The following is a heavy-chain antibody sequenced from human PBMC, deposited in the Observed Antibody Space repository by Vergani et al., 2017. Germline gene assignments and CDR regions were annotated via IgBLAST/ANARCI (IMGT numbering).Heavy chain of an antibody. V-gene: IGHV4-39*01. CDR1: GGSISSSSSY. Sequence: QLQLQESGPGLVKPSETLSLTCTVSGGSISSSSSYWGSIRQPPGKGLEWIGSIYYIGSTYYNPSLKSRVTISVDTSKNQFSLKLSSVTDADTAVYYCATSSSPRSYGYFDLWGRGTLVTVSS. CDR2: IYYIGST. J-gene: IGHJ2*01. D-gene: IGHD6-6*01. CDR3: ATSSSPRSYGYFDL.